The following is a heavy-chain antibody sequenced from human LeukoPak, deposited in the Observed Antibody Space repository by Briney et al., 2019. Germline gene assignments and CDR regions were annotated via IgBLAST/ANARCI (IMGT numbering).Heavy chain of an antibody. D-gene: IGHD2-2*01. J-gene: IGHJ6*03. CDR1: GGSFSGYY. Sequence: SETLSLTCAVYGGSFSGYYWSWIRQPPGKGLEWIGEINHSGSTNYNPSLKSRVTISVDTSKNQFPLKLSSVTAADTAVYYCARVDCSSTSCYHYMDVWGKGTTVTVSS. CDR3: ARVDCSSTSCYHYMDV. V-gene: IGHV4-34*01. CDR2: INHSGST.